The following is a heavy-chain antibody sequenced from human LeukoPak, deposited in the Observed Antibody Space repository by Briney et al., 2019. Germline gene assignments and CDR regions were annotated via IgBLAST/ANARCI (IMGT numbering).Heavy chain of an antibody. CDR1: GFTVSSTH. D-gene: IGHD3-22*01. CDR2: IYTGGNS. J-gene: IGHJ3*02. Sequence: PGGSLRLSCAASGFTVSSTHMVWVRQAPGKGLEWVSVIYTGGNSYYAGSVQGRFIISRDISKSTLYLQMNSLRAEDSALYYCARGGRGSAAVVAPRSFDIWGQGTMVTVSS. CDR3: ARGGRGSAAVVAPRSFDI. V-gene: IGHV3-53*01.